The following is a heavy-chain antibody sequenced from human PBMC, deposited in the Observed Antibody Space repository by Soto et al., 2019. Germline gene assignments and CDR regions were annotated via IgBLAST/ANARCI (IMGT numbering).Heavy chain of an antibody. CDR3: ARGAGGRITIFGVAANYYYFYGMDV. V-gene: IGHV1-18*04. Sequence: ASVKVSCKASGYTFTSYGISWVRQAPGQGLEWMGWISAYNGNTNYAQKLQGRVTMTTDTSTSTAYMELRSLRSDDTAVYYCARGAGGRITIFGVAANYYYFYGMDVWGQGTTVTVSS. J-gene: IGHJ6*02. CDR1: GYTFTSYG. CDR2: ISAYNGNT. D-gene: IGHD3-3*01.